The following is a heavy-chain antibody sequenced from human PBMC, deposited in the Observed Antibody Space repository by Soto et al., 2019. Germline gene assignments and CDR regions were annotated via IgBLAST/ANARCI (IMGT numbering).Heavy chain of an antibody. CDR3: ATVMGITIFGVVNHYYYYGMDV. CDR1: GYTLTELS. Sequence: GASVKVSCKVSGYTLTELSMHWVRQAPGKGLEWMGGFDPEDGETIYAQKFQGRVTMTEDTSTDTAYMELSSLRSEDTAVYYCATVMGITIFGVVNHYYYYGMDVWGQGTTVTVSS. CDR2: FDPEDGET. J-gene: IGHJ6*02. D-gene: IGHD3-3*01. V-gene: IGHV1-24*01.